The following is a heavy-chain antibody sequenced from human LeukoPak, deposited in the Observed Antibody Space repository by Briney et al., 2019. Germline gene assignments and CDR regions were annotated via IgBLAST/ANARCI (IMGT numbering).Heavy chain of an antibody. Sequence: PGGSLRLSCAASGFTFSSYEMNWVRQAPGKGLEWVSYISSSGSTIYYADSVKGRFTISRDNSKNTLYLQMNSLRADDTAVYYCAKTSGSGSWSNDYWGQGTLVTVSS. V-gene: IGHV3-48*03. J-gene: IGHJ4*02. CDR3: AKTSGSGSWSNDY. CDR2: ISSSGSTI. CDR1: GFTFSSYE. D-gene: IGHD3-10*01.